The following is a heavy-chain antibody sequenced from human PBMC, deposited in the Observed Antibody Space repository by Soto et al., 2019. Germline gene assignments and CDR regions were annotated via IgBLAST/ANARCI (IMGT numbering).Heavy chain of an antibody. V-gene: IGHV1-8*01. CDR3: ARENRYNWNDEGWFDP. D-gene: IGHD1-20*01. CDR2: MNPNSGNT. CDR1: GYSFSDYD. J-gene: IGHJ5*02. Sequence: QVQLVQSGAEVKKPGASVKVSCKASGYSFSDYDINWVRQATGQGPEWMGWMNPNSGNTGDAEKFQVRVTMNRTTSINTAYMELSSLGSEDTAVYYCARENRYNWNDEGWFDPWGQGTLVTVSS.